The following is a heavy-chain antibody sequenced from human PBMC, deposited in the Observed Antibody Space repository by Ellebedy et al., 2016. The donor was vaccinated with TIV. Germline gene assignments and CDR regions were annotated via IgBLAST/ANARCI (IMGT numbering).Heavy chain of an antibody. CDR2: FYYRGNT. CDR3: AGGYSYGRFDY. V-gene: IGHV4-59*01. D-gene: IGHD5-18*01. CDR1: GGSISSYY. J-gene: IGHJ4*02. Sequence: MPSGTLSLTCTVSGGSISSYYWSWIRQPPGKGLEWIGYFYYRGNTNYNPSLKSRVTISVDTSKNQFSLKLSSVTAADTAVYYCAGGYSYGRFDYWGQGTLVTVSS.